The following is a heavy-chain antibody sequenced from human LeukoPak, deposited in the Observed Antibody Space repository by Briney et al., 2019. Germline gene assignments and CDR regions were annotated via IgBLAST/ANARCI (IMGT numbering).Heavy chain of an antibody. CDR3: ARGHNFDFWSGTFKFDY. CDR1: GGSFSGYY. CDR2: INHSGST. V-gene: IGHV4-34*01. Sequence: SETLSLTCAVYGGSFSGYYWSWIRQPPGKGLEWIGEINHSGSTNYNPSLKGRVTISVDTSKNQFSLKLSSVTAADTAVYYCARGHNFDFWSGTFKFDYWGQGTLVTVSS. J-gene: IGHJ4*02. D-gene: IGHD3-3*01.